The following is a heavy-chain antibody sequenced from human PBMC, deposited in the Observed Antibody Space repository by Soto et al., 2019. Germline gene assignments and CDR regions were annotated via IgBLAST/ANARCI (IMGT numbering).Heavy chain of an antibody. CDR2: IFPGDSDT. J-gene: IGHJ6*02. CDR3: ARHRSARVMGCQSRNPSHGMDV. CDR1: GYSFISYW. Sequence: GESLKISCQGCGYSFISYWVVWVRQMPGEGLEWMGIIFPGDSDTRYSPSFEGQVTISADKSINTAFLEWSSLKASDTAIYYCARHRSARVMGCQSRNPSHGMDVSCHGLTSTVSS. V-gene: IGHV5-51*01.